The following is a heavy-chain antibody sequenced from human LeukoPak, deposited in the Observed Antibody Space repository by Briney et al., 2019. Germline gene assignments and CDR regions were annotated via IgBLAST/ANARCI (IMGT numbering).Heavy chain of an antibody. CDR1: GYTFTGYY. CDR2: INPNSGGT. Sequence: GGSLRLSCAPSGYTFTGYYMHWVRQAPGQGLEWMGWINPNSGGTNYAQKFQGRVTMTRDTSISTAYMELSRLRSDDTAVYYCARVAAVVPAVSHAFDIWGQGTMVTVSS. CDR3: ARVAAVVPAVSHAFDI. V-gene: IGHV1-2*02. J-gene: IGHJ3*02. D-gene: IGHD2-2*01.